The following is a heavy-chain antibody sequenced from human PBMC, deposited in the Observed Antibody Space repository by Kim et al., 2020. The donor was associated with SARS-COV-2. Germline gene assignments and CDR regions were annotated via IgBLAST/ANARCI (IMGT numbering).Heavy chain of an antibody. J-gene: IGHJ4*02. V-gene: IGHV3-7*01. CDR2: IKQDGSEK. CDR1: GFTFSNYW. D-gene: IGHD6-19*01. Sequence: GGSMRLSCAASGFTFSNYWMSWVRQTPGKGLECVAQIKQDGSEKNYVDSVKGRFNISRDNAKNLVYLPMNSLGVEDTAVYFCARDRYSSGWYTIDYWGQG. CDR3: ARDRYSSGWYTIDY.